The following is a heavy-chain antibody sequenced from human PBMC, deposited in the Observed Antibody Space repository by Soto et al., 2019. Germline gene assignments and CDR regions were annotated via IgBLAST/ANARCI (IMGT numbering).Heavy chain of an antibody. J-gene: IGHJ4*02. D-gene: IGHD3-3*01. CDR3: ARDAPSNYDFWSGALDY. CDR2: INPNSGGT. CDR1: GYTFTGYY. Sequence: ASVKVSCKASGYTFTGYYMHWVRQAPGQGLEWMGWINPNSGGTNYAQKFQGWVTMTRDTSISTAYMELSRPRSDDTAVYYCARDAPSNYDFWSGALDYWGQGTLVTVSS. V-gene: IGHV1-2*04.